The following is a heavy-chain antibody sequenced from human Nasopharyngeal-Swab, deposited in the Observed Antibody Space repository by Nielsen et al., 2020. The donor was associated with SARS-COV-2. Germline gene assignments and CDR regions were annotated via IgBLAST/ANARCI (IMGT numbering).Heavy chain of an antibody. CDR2: ISAYNGNT. V-gene: IGHV1-18*04. CDR3: AREPWSGSGTPYGWFDP. CDR1: GYTFTSYG. D-gene: IGHD3-10*01. J-gene: IGHJ5*02. Sequence: ASVKVSCKASGYTFTSYGISWVRQAPGQGLEWMGWISAYNGNTNYAQKLQGRVTMTTDTSTSTAYMELRSLRSDDTAVYYCAREPWSGSGTPYGWFDPWGQGTLVTVSS.